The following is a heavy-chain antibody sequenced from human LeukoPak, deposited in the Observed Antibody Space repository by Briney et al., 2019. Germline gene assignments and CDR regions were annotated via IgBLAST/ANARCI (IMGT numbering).Heavy chain of an antibody. D-gene: IGHD3-9*01. CDR2: IYYSGST. CDR3: ARGSRYGILTGYYQHPLGFDN. V-gene: IGHV4-30-4*01. Sequence: SETLSLTCTVSGGSISSGDYYWSWIRQPPGKGLEWIGYIYYSGSTYYNPSLQSRVTISVDTSKNQFSLKLSSVTAADTAVYYCARGSRYGILTGYYQHPLGFDNWGQGALVTVSS. J-gene: IGHJ4*02. CDR1: GGSISSGDYY.